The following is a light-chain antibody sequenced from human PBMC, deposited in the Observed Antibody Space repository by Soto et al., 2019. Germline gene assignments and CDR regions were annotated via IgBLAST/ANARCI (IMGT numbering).Light chain of an antibody. CDR1: QIALYSSNNKNY. J-gene: IGKJ5*01. Sequence: IVMTQSPDALAVSLGDSATINCKPSQIALYSSNNKNYLAWYQQKPGQPPKLLIYWASTRESGVPDRFSGSGSGTDFTLTISGLEPEDFAVYHCQQYGTSPFTFGQGTRLEIK. V-gene: IGKV4-1*01. CDR2: WAS. CDR3: QQYGTSPFT.